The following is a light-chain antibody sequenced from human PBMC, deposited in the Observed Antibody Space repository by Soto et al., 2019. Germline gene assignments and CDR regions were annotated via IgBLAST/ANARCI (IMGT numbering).Light chain of an antibody. CDR1: SNDVGAFGY. V-gene: IGLV2-14*01. CDR2: EVF. J-gene: IGLJ2*01. Sequence: QSVLTQPASVSASPGQSISISCTGTSNDVGAFGYVSWYQQHPGKAPKLIIFEVFNRPSGVSTRFSGSKSGSTASLTISGLQAEDEADYFCSSYTTNNGHVFGGGTKLTVL. CDR3: SSYTTNNGHV.